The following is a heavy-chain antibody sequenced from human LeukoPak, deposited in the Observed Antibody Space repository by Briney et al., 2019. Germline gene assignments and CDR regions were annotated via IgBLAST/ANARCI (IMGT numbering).Heavy chain of an antibody. CDR3: ARGGVIYGSGSSPIDY. CDR1: GGTFSSHA. V-gene: IGHV1-69*06. J-gene: IGHJ4*02. Sequence: SVKVSCKASGGTFSSHAISWVRQAPGQGLEWMGGIIPIFGTANYAQKFQGRVTITADKSTSTAYMELSSLRSEDTAVYYCARGGVIYGSGSSPIDYWGQGTLVTVSS. CDR2: IIPIFGTA. D-gene: IGHD3-10*01.